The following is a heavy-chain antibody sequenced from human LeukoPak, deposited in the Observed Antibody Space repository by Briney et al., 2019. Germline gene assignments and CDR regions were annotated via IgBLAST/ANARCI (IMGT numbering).Heavy chain of an antibody. Sequence: GGSLRLSCAASGFTFSDYWMTWVRQAPGKGLEWVANIKQDESEKYYVDSVKGRFTISRDNAKNSLYLQMNSLRAEDTAVYYCARGSGSWYRGDYWGQGTLVTVSS. CDR1: GFTFSDYW. D-gene: IGHD6-13*01. CDR2: IKQDESEK. V-gene: IGHV3-7*01. CDR3: ARGSGSWYRGDY. J-gene: IGHJ4*02.